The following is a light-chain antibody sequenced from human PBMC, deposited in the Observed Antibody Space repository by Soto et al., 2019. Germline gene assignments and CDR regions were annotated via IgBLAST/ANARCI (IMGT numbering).Light chain of an antibody. Sequence: EIVMTQSPATLSVSPGERATLSCRASQSVSSNLAWYQQKPGQAPRLLIYGASTRATGIPARFSGSGSGTEFTLTISSLQSEDFAVYYCQQYKNWPPVTFGGGTKV. J-gene: IGKJ4*01. CDR2: GAS. CDR1: QSVSSN. V-gene: IGKV3-15*01. CDR3: QQYKNWPPVT.